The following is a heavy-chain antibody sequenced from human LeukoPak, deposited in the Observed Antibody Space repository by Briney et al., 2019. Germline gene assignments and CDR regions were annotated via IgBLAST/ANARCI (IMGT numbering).Heavy chain of an antibody. CDR3: AAVRSSSSSADY. J-gene: IGHJ4*02. V-gene: IGHV3-74*01. D-gene: IGHD6-6*01. CDR2: INKDGSIT. CDR1: GFTFSNYW. Sequence: GGSLRLSCVASGFTFSNYWMHWVRQAPGKGPEWVSRINKDGSITNFADSVKGRFTISRDNSKNTLYLQMNSLRSEDTAVYYCAAVRSSSSSADYWGQGTLVTVSS.